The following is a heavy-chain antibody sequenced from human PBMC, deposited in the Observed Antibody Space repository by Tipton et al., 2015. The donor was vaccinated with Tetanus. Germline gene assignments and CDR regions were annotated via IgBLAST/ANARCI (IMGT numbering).Heavy chain of an antibody. CDR2: VYHSGST. V-gene: IGHV4-61*01. CDR3: ARANNEFPKKGPFDY. D-gene: IGHD1-1*01. Sequence: TLSLTCTVSGGSVSRSSHYWTWIRQPPGKELEWVGYVYHSGSTNYHPSLKSRLTISVDTSKNQFSLNLRSVITADTAVYYCARANNEFPKKGPFDYWGQGALVLVSS. J-gene: IGHJ4*02. CDR1: GGSVSRSSHY.